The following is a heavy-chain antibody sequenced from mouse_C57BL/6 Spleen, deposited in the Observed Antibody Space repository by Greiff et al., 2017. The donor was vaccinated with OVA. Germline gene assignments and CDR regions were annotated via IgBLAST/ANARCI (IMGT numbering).Heavy chain of an antibody. J-gene: IGHJ2*01. CDR3: ARRSLYDYDDYFDY. Sequence: VQLKQSGPELVKPGASVKIPCKASGYTFTDYNMDWVKQSHGKSLEWIGDINPNNGGTIYNQKFKGKATLTVDKSSSTAYMELRSLTSEDTAVYYCARRSLYDYDDYFDYWGQGTTLTVSS. CDR1: GYTFTDYN. D-gene: IGHD2-4*01. V-gene: IGHV1-18*01. CDR2: INPNNGGT.